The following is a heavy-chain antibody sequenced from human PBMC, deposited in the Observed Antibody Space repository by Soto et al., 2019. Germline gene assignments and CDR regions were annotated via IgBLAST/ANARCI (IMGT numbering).Heavy chain of an antibody. CDR2: INPNSGST. Sequence: QVQLVQSGAEVKKPGASVTVSCRASGYTFTDYFLHWVRQAPRHGLEWMGWINPNSGSTHFAPKFQGWVTMTRDASISTVYLVLNRLRSDDTAVYYCARVTATSPDAWLDPWGQGTLVTVSS. J-gene: IGHJ5*02. CDR3: ARVTATSPDAWLDP. V-gene: IGHV1-2*04. D-gene: IGHD1-7*01. CDR1: GYTFTDYF.